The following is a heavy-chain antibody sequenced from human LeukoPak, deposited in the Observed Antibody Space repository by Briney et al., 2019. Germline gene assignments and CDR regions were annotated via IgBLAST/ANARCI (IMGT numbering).Heavy chain of an antibody. J-gene: IGHJ4*02. Sequence: GSSVKVSCKASRGTFSSYAISWVRQAPGQGLEWMGRIIPIFGTANYAQKFQGRVTITTDESTSTAYMEVSSLRSEDTAVYYCAIDGESTGYNYWGQGTLVTVSS. CDR2: IIPIFGTA. CDR3: AIDGESTGYNY. V-gene: IGHV1-69*05. CDR1: RGTFSSYA. D-gene: IGHD3-22*01.